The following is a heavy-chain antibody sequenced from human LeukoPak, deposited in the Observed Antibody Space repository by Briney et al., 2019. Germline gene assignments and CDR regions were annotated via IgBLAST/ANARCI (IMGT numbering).Heavy chain of an antibody. CDR1: GGSISSYY. V-gene: IGHV4-59*01. CDR2: IYYSGST. CDR3: AGGQYDAPEEKLDP. D-gene: IGHD3-16*01. J-gene: IGHJ5*02. Sequence: KPSETLSLTCTVSGGSISSYYWSWIRQPPGKGLEWIGYIYYSGSTNYNPSLKGQVTISVDTSKSQFSLKLSSVTAADTAVYYCAGGQYDAPEEKLDPWGQGTLVTVSS.